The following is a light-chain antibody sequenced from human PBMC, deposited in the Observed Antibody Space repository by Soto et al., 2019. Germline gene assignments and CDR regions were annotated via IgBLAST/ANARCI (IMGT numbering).Light chain of an antibody. V-gene: IGKV2-30*01. Sequence: DVVMTQSPLSLPVTLGQSASISCRASQSLVYSDGNTYVNWFQQRPGQSPRRLIYKVSNRESGVPDRVSGSVSGTDFSLKISRVEAEYVGVYYCLQATHWHRTFGQGTKVQIK. CDR2: KVS. J-gene: IGKJ1*01. CDR1: QSLVYSDGNTY. CDR3: LQATHWHRT.